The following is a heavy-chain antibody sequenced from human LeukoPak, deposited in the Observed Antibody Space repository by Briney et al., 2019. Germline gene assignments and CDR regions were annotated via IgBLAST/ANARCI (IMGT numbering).Heavy chain of an antibody. CDR2: INPNSGGT. CDR1: GYTFTGYY. J-gene: IGHJ5*02. Sequence: ASVKVSCKASGYTFTGYYMHWVRQAPGQGLEWMGWINPNSGGTNYAQKFQGRVTMTRDTSISTAYMELSRLRSDDTAVYYCARSTPLGYCSSTSCSSNWFDPWGQGTLVTVSS. CDR3: ARSTPLGYCSSTSCSSNWFDP. V-gene: IGHV1-2*02. D-gene: IGHD2-2*01.